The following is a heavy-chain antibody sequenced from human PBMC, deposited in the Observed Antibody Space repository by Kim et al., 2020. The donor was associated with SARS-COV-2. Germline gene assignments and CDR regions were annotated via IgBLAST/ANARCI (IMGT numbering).Heavy chain of an antibody. CDR2: IKSKTDGGTT. CDR3: TTEWVGGSYVFDY. D-gene: IGHD1-26*01. V-gene: IGHV3-15*01. CDR1: GFTFSNAW. J-gene: IGHJ4*02. Sequence: GGSLRLSCAASGFTFSNAWMSWVRQAPGKGLEWVGRIKSKTDGGTTDYAAPVKGRFTISRDDSKNTLYLQMNSLKTEDTAVYYCTTEWVGGSYVFDYWGQVTLVTVSS.